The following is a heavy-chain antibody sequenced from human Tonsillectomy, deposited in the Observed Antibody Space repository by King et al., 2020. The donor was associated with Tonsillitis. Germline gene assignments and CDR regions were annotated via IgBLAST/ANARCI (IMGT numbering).Heavy chain of an antibody. V-gene: IGHV4-61*02. CDR2: IYSSGST. D-gene: IGHD3-10*01. CDR1: GGSISTGSYY. J-gene: IGHJ4*02. CDR3: ARECTYYFASVSYPDV. Sequence: QLQESGPGLVKPSQTLSLICTVSGGSISTGSYYWSWIRQPAGKGLEWIGRIYSSGSTNYNPSLKSRVFMSVDTSKNQFSLRLSSVAAADTAVYYCARECTYYFASVSYPDVWGQGTLVTVSS.